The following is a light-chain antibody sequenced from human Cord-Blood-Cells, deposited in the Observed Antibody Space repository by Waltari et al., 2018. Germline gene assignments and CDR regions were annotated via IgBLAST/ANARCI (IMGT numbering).Light chain of an antibody. Sequence: QSALTQPASVSGSPGQSITISCTGTSSDVGSYNLVSWYQQHPGKAPKLRIYEGSKRPSGVSKRFSGSESGNTACLTMSGLQAEDEADYYCCSYAGSSTWVFGGGTKLTVL. CDR2: EGS. CDR3: CSYAGSSTWV. J-gene: IGLJ3*02. V-gene: IGLV2-23*01. CDR1: SSDVGSYNL.